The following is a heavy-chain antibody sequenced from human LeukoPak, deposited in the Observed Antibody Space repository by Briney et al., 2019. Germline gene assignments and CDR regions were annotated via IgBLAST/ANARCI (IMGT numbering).Heavy chain of an antibody. Sequence: GGSLRLSCAASGFTFSTFAMIWVRQPPGKGLEWVSSIFPSGGEIHYADSVRGRFTISRDNSKSTLSLHMNSLRAEDTAIYYCATYRQVLLPFESWGQGTLVTVSS. CDR3: ATYRQVLLPFES. D-gene: IGHD2-8*02. CDR2: IFPSGGEI. CDR1: GFTFSTFA. V-gene: IGHV3-23*01. J-gene: IGHJ4*02.